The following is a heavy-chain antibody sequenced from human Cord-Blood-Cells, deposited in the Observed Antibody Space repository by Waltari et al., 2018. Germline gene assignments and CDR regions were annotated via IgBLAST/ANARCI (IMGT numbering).Heavy chain of an antibody. CDR3: ARSKDGQWLVTHDAFDI. CDR1: GYTCTGFY. D-gene: IGHD6-19*01. CDR2: INPNSGGT. V-gene: IGHV1-2*04. J-gene: IGHJ3*02. Sequence: QVQLVQSGAEVKKPGAPVKVSCKASGYTCTGFYMHWVRPAPGQGPEWMGWINPNSGGTNYAQKFQGWVTMTRDTSISTAYMELSRLRSDDTAVYYCARSKDGQWLVTHDAFDIWGQGTMVTVSS.